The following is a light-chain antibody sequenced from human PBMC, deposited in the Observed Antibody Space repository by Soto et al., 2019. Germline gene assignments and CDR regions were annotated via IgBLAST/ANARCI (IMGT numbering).Light chain of an antibody. CDR1: QSISNW. V-gene: IGKV1-5*03. Sequence: DIQMTQSPSTLSASVGDRVTITCRASQSISNWLAWYQQKPGKAPKLLIYKASSLESGVPSRFSGSGSGTEFTLTMSSLQPDDFATYYCQHYNSYPWTFGQGTKVEIK. CDR2: KAS. CDR3: QHYNSYPWT. J-gene: IGKJ1*01.